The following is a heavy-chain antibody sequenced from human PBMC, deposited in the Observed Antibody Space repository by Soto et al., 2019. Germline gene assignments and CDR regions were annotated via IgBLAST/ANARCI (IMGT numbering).Heavy chain of an antibody. CDR1: GFTFSSYD. J-gene: IGHJ6*02. D-gene: IGHD3-3*01. CDR2: IGTAGDT. Sequence: AGGSLRLSCAASGFTFSSYDMHWVRQATGKGLEWVSAIGTAGDTYYPGSVKGRFTISRENAKNSLYLQMNSLRAGDTAVYYCARGGDFWSGYHLGRYYYGMDVWGQGTTVTVSS. CDR3: ARGGDFWSGYHLGRYYYGMDV. V-gene: IGHV3-13*01.